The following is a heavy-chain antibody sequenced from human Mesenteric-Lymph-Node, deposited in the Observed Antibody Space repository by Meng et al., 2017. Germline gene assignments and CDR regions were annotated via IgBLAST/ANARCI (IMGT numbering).Heavy chain of an antibody. J-gene: IGHJ4*02. CDR1: GYIVTDFY. CDR3: AKTDIGDGYYFDY. V-gene: IGHV1-2*02. Sequence: QAQLVQSGAEVQKPGASVKVSCKASGYIVTDFYLHWVRQAPGLGLEWMGWINPKDGDTKYAQRFQDRVTMTRDASINTACMELSGLRSEDTAVYYCAKTDIGDGYYFDYWGQGTLVTASS. D-gene: IGHD1-1*01. CDR2: INPKDGDT.